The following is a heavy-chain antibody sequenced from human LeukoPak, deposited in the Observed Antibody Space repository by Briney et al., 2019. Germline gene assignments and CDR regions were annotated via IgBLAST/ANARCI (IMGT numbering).Heavy chain of an antibody. CDR3: ASQYYYDTSGYYDSLYFQH. J-gene: IGHJ1*01. V-gene: IGHV4-4*07. Sequence: PSETLSLTCTVSGGSISNYCWSWIRQSAGKGLEWIGRMYISGNTNYNPSLESRVTMSIDTSKNQFSLKLSSVTAADTAVYYCASQYYYDTSGYYDSLYFQHWGQGALVTVSS. CDR1: GGSISNYC. D-gene: IGHD3-22*01. CDR2: MYISGNT.